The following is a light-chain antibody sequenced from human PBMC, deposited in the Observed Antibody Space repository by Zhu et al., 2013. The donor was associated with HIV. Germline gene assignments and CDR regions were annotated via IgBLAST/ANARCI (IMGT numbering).Light chain of an antibody. CDR2: GNN. J-gene: IGLJ1*01. V-gene: IGLV1-40*01. CDR1: RSNIGAGYD. Sequence: QSVLTQPPSVSGAPGQRVTISCSGSRSNIGAGYDVHWYQQLPGTAPKLLIYGNNNRPAGVPDRFSGSKSGTSASLAITGLRAEDEADYYCQSYDRSLSGSGVFGAGTKVT. CDR3: QSYDRSLSGSGV.